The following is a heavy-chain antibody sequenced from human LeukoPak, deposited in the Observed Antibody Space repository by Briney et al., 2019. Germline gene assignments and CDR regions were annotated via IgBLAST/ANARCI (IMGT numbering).Heavy chain of an antibody. CDR1: GFTVSDNY. CDR2: IYSAGAT. Sequence: EAGGSLRLSCAASGFTVSDNYMTWVRQAPGKGLEWVSSIYSAGATHYAESVKGRFTISRDNSKNTLYLQMNSLRAEDTAVYYCAKDRQPPIYYDFWSGYYENGMDVWGQGTTVTVSS. V-gene: IGHV3-66*02. CDR3: AKDRQPPIYYDFWSGYYENGMDV. J-gene: IGHJ6*02. D-gene: IGHD3-3*01.